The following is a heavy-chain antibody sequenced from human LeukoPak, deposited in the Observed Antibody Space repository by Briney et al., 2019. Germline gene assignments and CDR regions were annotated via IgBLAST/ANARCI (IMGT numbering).Heavy chain of an antibody. V-gene: IGHV1-2*02. Sequence: ASVKVSCKASGYTFTGYYMHWVRQAPGQGLEWMGWINPNSGGTNYAQKFQGGVTMTRDTSISTAYMELSRLRSDDTAVYYCARDRGYYGSGSTRRYYYYMDVWGKGTTVTISS. CDR3: ARDRGYYGSGSTRRYYYYMDV. D-gene: IGHD3-10*01. J-gene: IGHJ6*03. CDR2: INPNSGGT. CDR1: GYTFTGYY.